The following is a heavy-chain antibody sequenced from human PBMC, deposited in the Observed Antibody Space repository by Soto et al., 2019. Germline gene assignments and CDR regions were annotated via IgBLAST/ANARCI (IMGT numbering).Heavy chain of an antibody. CDR1: GYTFTIYG. CDR2: ISPDNGNT. D-gene: IGHD5-12*01. J-gene: IGHJ6*02. CDR3: ARALGYSGYAGMDV. Sequence: QVQLVQSGGEVKKPGASVKVSCKASGYTFTIYGINWVRQAPGQGLEWMGWISPDNGNTNYAQKLQGRVTMTTDTSTSTAYMELRSLRSYDTAVYYCARALGYSGYAGMDVWGQGTTVTVPS. V-gene: IGHV1-18*01.